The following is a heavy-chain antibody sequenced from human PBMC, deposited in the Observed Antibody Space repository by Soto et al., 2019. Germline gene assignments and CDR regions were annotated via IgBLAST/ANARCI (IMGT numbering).Heavy chain of an antibody. V-gene: IGHV3-33*01. D-gene: IGHD6-13*01. Sequence: QVQLVESGGGVVQPGRSLRLSCAASGFTFRSYGMHWVRQAPGKGLEWVAVIWQDGSKKYYGDSVKGRFTISRDTYKNPRDLQMNSLRAEDTAVYYCARVKVGWQQLTVDYWGQGTLVIVSS. J-gene: IGHJ4*02. CDR1: GFTFRSYG. CDR2: IWQDGSKK. CDR3: ARVKVGWQQLTVDY.